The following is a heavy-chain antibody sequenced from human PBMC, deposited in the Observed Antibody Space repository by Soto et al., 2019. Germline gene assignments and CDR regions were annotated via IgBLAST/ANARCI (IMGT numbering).Heavy chain of an antibody. Sequence: SETLSLTCGLSGSLPVGSLSTYFWTWIRQPPGKGLEWIGEINHSGSPNYSPSLRGRVTISLDTSKKQFSLNLSSVTAADTAVYFCARARFSQWSQDYYGLDVLGQGTTVTVSS. CDR2: INHSGSP. V-gene: IGHV4-34*01. D-gene: IGHD3-3*01. CDR1: GSLPVGSLSTYF. J-gene: IGHJ6*02. CDR3: ARARFSQWSQDYYGLDV.